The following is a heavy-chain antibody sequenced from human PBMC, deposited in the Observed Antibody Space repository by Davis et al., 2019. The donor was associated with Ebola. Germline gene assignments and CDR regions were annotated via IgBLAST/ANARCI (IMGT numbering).Heavy chain of an antibody. CDR3: ARWGMATIFNDY. V-gene: IGHV1-18*04. CDR2: ISAYNGNT. J-gene: IGHJ4*02. D-gene: IGHD5-24*01. CDR1: GYTFATFG. Sequence: ASVKVSCKASGYTFATFGLSWVRQAPGQGLEWMGWISAYNGNTNYAQKLQGRVTMTTDTSTSTAYMELRSLRSDDTAVYYCARWGMATIFNDYWGQGTLVTVSS.